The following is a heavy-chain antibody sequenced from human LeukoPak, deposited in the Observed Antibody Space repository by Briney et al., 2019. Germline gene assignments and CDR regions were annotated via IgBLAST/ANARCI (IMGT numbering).Heavy chain of an antibody. V-gene: IGHV3-23*01. CDR2: TVGSRPDT. D-gene: IGHD5/OR15-5a*01. Sequence: GGSLRLSCAASGFTFTNYAMSWVRQTPGKGLEWVSATVGSRPDTYHADSVKGRFTISRDNSKNTLYLQVNSLRAEDTAVYYCAKGSVGYYYYYMDVWGKGTTVTVSS. CDR1: GFTFTNYA. J-gene: IGHJ6*03. CDR3: AKGSVGYYYYYMDV.